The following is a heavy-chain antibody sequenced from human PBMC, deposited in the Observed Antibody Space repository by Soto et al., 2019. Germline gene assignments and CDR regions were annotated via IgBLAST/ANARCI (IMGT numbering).Heavy chain of an antibody. V-gene: IGHV1-69*01. J-gene: IGHJ6*02. CDR3: ARDDPGNCSGVSGKSYSGMDV. Sequence: QVQLVQSGAEVKKPGSSVTVSCKASGGTFSTYGIGWVRQAPGQGLEWMGGIIPIFGTTNYAQKFQGRVTITGDESTKTAYMELSSLRSEDTAVYYWARDDPGNCSGVSGKSYSGMDVWGQGTRSPSP. CDR1: GGTFSTYG. CDR2: IIPIFGTT. D-gene: IGHD2-15*01.